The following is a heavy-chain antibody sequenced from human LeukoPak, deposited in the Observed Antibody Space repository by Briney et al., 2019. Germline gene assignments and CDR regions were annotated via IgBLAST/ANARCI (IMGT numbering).Heavy chain of an antibody. J-gene: IGHJ4*02. V-gene: IGHV4-34*01. CDR3: ARMTTGHDY. CDR2: VNHSGYT. D-gene: IGHD4-17*01. CDR1: GTSFSPYY. Sequence: KPSETLSLTCGVSGTSFSPYYWSWIRQTPGKGLEWIGEVNHSGYTNMNPSLKSRVTISVDASKNQSSLRMNTVTAADTAVYFCARMTTGHDYWGQGTLVTVSS.